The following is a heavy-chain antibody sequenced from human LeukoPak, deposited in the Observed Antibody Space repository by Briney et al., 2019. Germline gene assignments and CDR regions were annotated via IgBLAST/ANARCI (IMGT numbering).Heavy chain of an antibody. CDR1: GFTFSSYW. CDR3: AVSIVVVPAAMFDP. J-gene: IGHJ5*02. CDR2: INSDGSST. Sequence: GGSLRLSCAASGFTFSSYWMHSVRRAPGKGLVWVSRINSDGSSTSYADSVKGRFTISRDNAKNTLYLQMNSLRAEDTAVYYCAVSIVVVPAAMFDPWGQGTLVTVSS. V-gene: IGHV3-74*01. D-gene: IGHD2-2*01.